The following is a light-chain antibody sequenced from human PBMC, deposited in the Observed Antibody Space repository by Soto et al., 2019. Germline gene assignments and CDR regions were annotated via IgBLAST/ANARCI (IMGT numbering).Light chain of an antibody. CDR2: DTS. V-gene: IGLV7-46*01. CDR1: TGAVTSGHY. Sequence: QAVVTQEPSLTVSPGGTVTLTCGSSTGAVTSGHYPYWFQQKPGQAPRTLIYDTSNKHSWTPARFSGSLLGGKAALTLSGAQPEDEAEYYCLRSYSGARPWGFGGGTKRTVL. J-gene: IGLJ3*02. CDR3: LRSYSGARPWG.